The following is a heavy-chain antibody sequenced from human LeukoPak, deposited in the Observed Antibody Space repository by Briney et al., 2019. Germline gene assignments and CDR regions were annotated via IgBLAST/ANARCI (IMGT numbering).Heavy chain of an antibody. D-gene: IGHD6-13*01. V-gene: IGHV3-23*01. CDR2: ISGSGGST. Sequence: GGSLRLSCAASGFTFSSYAMSWVRQAPGKGLEWVSAISGSGGSTYYADSVKGRFTISRDNSKNTLYLQMNSLRAEDTAVYYCAKDPVSSSSWEGFDYWGQGTLVTVSS. CDR3: AKDPVSSSSWEGFDY. CDR1: GFTFSSYA. J-gene: IGHJ4*02.